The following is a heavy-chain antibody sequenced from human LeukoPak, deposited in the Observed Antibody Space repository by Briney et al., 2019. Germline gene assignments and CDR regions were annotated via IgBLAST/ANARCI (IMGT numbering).Heavy chain of an antibody. CDR3: ARVPWRYDFWSCYYFDY. CDR1: GGSISSGDYY. V-gene: IGHV4-30-4*08. J-gene: IGHJ4*02. Sequence: SETLSLTCTVSGGSISSGDYYWSWIRQPPGKGLEWIGYIYYSGSTYYNPSLKSRVTISVDTSKNQFSLKLSSVTAADTAVYYCARVPWRYDFWSCYYFDYWGQGTLVTVSS. CDR2: IYYSGST. D-gene: IGHD3-3*01.